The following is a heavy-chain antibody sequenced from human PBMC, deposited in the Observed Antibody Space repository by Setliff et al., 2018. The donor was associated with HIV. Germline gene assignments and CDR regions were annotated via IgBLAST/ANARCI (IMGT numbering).Heavy chain of an antibody. V-gene: IGHV1-18*01. CDR1: GYTFTSYG. CDR2: ISDYNGNT. D-gene: IGHD6-19*01. J-gene: IGHJ4*02. CDR3: ARGPQWLVQGYFGY. Sequence: GASVKVSCKASGYTFTSYGISWVRQAPGQGLEWMGWISDYNGNTNYAQKLQGRVTMTTDTSTNTVYMVLRSLRSDDTAVYYCARGPQWLVQGYFGYWGQGTLVTVSS.